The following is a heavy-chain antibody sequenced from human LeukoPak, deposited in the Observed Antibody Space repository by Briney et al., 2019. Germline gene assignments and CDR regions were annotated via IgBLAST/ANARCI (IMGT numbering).Heavy chain of an antibody. CDR1: GYSFTTYW. D-gene: IGHD6-6*01. V-gene: IGHV5-10-1*01. J-gene: IGHJ5*02. Sequence: GESPIPPCKGSGYSFTTYWISWVRQMPGKGLEWMGRIDPSDSYTNYSPSFQGHVTISADKSISTAYLQWSSLKASDTAMYYCATSQAPYLFDHWGQGTLVTVSS. CDR2: IDPSDSYT. CDR3: ATSQAPYLFDH.